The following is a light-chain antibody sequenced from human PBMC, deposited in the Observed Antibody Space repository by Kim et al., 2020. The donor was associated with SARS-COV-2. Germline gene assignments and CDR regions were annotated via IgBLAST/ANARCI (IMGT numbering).Light chain of an antibody. CDR1: SSNIGAGYD. V-gene: IGLV1-40*01. CDR2: GNS. CDR3: QSYDSSLSGSV. Sequence: RVTISCTGSSSNIGAGYDVHWYQQLPGTAPKLLIYGNSNRPSGVPDRFSGSKSGTSASLAITGLKAEDEADYYCQSYDSSLSGSVFGGGTQLTVL. J-gene: IGLJ2*01.